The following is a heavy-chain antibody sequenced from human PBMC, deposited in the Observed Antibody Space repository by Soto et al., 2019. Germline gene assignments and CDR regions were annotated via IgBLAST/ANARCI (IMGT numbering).Heavy chain of an antibody. J-gene: IGHJ4*02. V-gene: IGHV3-48*01. CDR1: GFTFSTYS. CDR3: ARSISSWSNSLDY. Sequence: EVQLVESGGGLVQPGGSLRLSCAASGFTFSTYSMNWVRQAPGKGLEWVSHIRSSSSTTHYADSVKGRFTISRDDAKNSLYLQMNSLRAEDTAVYYCARSISSWSNSLDYWGQGTVVTVSS. CDR2: IRSSSSTT. D-gene: IGHD2-2*01.